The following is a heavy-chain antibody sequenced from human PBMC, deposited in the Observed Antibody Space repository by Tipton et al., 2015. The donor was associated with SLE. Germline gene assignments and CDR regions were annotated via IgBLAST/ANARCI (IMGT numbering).Heavy chain of an antibody. D-gene: IGHD2-15*01. Sequence: TLSLTCTVSGGSMSTYYWSWIRLPPGKGLEWIGYIYYSGCTSYNPSLNSRVTISVDTSRNQFSLKLTSVTAADSAVYYWTRYSIPNWHLELWGRGSLVTVSS. V-gene: IGHV4-59*01. J-gene: IGHJ2*01. CDR1: GGSMSTYY. CDR2: IYYSGCT. CDR3: TRYSIPNWHLEL.